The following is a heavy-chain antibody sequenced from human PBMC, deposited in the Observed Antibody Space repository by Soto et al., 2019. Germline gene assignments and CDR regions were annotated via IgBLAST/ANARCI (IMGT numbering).Heavy chain of an antibody. V-gene: IGHV4-59*01. J-gene: IGHJ6*02. Sequence: SETNPVPSSVAEGTSGDYCWSRIRQPPGKGLEWIGYIYYSGSTNYNPSLKSRVTISVDTSKNQFSLKLSSVTAADTAVYYCARGSYVDTDYHGMYVWGQVSTGIVS. D-gene: IGHD5-18*01. CDR1: EGTSGDYC. CDR3: ARGSYVDTDYHGMYV. CDR2: IYYSGST.